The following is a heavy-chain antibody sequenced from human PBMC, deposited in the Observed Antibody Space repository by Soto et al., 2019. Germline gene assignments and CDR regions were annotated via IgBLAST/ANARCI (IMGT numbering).Heavy chain of an antibody. CDR3: ASGDTAMVMGGAY. V-gene: IGHV1-69*13. Sequence: SVKVSCKASGGTFSSYAISWVRQAPGQGLEWMGGIIPIFGTANYAQKLQGRVTITADESTSTAYMELSSLRSEDTAVYYCASGDTAMVMGGAYWGQGTLVTVSS. J-gene: IGHJ4*02. CDR1: GGTFSSYA. D-gene: IGHD5-18*01. CDR2: IIPIFGTA.